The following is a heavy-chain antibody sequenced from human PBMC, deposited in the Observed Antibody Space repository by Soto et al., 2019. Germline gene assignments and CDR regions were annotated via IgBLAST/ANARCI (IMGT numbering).Heavy chain of an antibody. J-gene: IGHJ1*01. CDR2: IYWDDDK. CDR3: AHDLTTVTTEYFQH. Sequence: QITLKESGPPLVKPTQTLTLTCTFSGFSLSTSGVGVGWIRQPPGKALEWLALIYWDDDKRYSPSLKSRLTITKDTSKNQVVLTMTNMDSVDTATYYCAHDLTTVTTEYFQHWGQGTLVTVSS. D-gene: IGHD4-17*01. V-gene: IGHV2-5*02. CDR1: GFSLSTSGVG.